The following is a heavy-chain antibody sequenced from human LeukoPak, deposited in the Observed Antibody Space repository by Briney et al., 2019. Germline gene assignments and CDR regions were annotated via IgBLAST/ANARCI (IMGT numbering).Heavy chain of an antibody. CDR2: IKSDGSTT. D-gene: IGHD2-15*01. CDR3: TRRVSTTRWFDP. CDR1: GFTFSSYW. J-gene: IGHJ5*02. V-gene: IGHV3-74*01. Sequence: GGSLRLSCAASGFTFSSYWMHWVRQAPGNGLVWVSRIKSDGSTTNYADSVKGRFTISRDNAENTLYLQMNSLRVEDSAVYYCTRRVSTTRWFDPGGQGTLVTVS.